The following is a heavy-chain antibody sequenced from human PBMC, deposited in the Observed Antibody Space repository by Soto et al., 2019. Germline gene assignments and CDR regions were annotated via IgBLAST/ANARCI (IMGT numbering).Heavy chain of an antibody. J-gene: IGHJ4*02. D-gene: IGHD6-19*01. Sequence: PGGSLRLSCAASVFTFNSQGMNWVRQAREKGLEWVSGLSGSDGATVYADSVKGRFIISRDNSKNTLYLQMNSLRADDTAVYYCASGAFGRGWNFWGQGILVTVSS. CDR2: LSGSDGAT. CDR1: VFTFNSQG. CDR3: ASGAFGRGWNF. V-gene: IGHV3-23*01.